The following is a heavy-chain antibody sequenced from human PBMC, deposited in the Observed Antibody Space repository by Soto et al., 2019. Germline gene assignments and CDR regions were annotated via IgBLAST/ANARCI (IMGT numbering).Heavy chain of an antibody. Sequence: GSLRLSCAASGFTFSSYTMSWVRQAPGKGLEWVSIISGSGSSTYSADSVKGRFTISRDNSKNTLYLQMNSLRVEDTAIYYCAKAWGIDYWGQGTLVTVSS. V-gene: IGHV3-23*01. D-gene: IGHD7-27*01. J-gene: IGHJ4*02. CDR1: GFTFSSYT. CDR2: ISGSGSST. CDR3: AKAWGIDY.